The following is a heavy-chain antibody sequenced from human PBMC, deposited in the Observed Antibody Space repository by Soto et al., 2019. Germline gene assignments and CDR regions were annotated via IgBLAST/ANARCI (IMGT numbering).Heavy chain of an antibody. Sequence: PVGSQLPSCAASGCHFDAYSMHWVRQDTGKGLEWVSGTSWNSGSIGYADSVKGRFTISRDNAKNSLYLQMNSLRAEDTALYYCAKGYYDSSRTFDYWGQAILVTVSS. CDR3: AKGYYDSSRTFDY. V-gene: IGHV3-9*01. CDR2: TSWNSGSI. J-gene: IGHJ4*02. D-gene: IGHD3-22*01. CDR1: GCHFDAYS.